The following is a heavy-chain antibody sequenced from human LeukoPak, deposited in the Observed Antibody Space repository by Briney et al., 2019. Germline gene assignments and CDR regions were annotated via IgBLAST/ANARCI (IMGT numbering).Heavy chain of an antibody. J-gene: IGHJ6*02. V-gene: IGHV1-46*01. Sequence: ASVKVSCKTSGYTFINSYLHWLRQAPGQGLEWMGMINPRFGNTNYAQKFQGRVTMTRDASTTTVYMQLSSLSSEDTAVYYCARDGLIAVLSTANHFYGLDDWGQGTTVIVSS. CDR2: INPRFGNT. CDR1: GYTFINSY. CDR3: ARDGLIAVLSTANHFYGLDD. D-gene: IGHD2-2*01.